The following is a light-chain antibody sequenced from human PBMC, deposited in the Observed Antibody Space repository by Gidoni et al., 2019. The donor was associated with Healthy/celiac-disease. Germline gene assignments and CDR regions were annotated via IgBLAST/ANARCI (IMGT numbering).Light chain of an antibody. CDR2: GAS. V-gene: IGKV3-20*01. J-gene: IGKJ2*01. Sequence: IVFTQSPGTLSLSPGERATLSCRASQSVSSHYLAWYQQKPGPAPRLLIYGASSRATGIPDRFSGSGSGTDFTLTISRLEPDDFAVYYCQQYGSSPYTFGQGTKLEIK. CDR1: QSVSSHY. CDR3: QQYGSSPYT.